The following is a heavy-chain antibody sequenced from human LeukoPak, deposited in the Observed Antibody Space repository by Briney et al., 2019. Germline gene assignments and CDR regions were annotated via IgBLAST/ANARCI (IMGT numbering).Heavy chain of an antibody. V-gene: IGHV3-53*01. CDR2: IYSGGTT. J-gene: IGHJ4*02. CDR1: GFTVSSNY. Sequence: GGSLRLSCAASGFTVSSNYMTWVRQAPGKGLQCVSVIYSGGTTYYADSVKGRFTISRDNSKNTLYLQMNNLRAEDTAIYYCARVGRWELLGSFDYWGQGTLVTVSS. CDR3: ARVGRWELLGSFDY. D-gene: IGHD1-26*01.